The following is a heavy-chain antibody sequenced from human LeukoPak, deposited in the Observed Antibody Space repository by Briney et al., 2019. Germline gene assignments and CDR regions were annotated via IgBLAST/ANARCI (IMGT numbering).Heavy chain of an antibody. D-gene: IGHD1-26*01. V-gene: IGHV3-33*06. Sequence: QPGRSLRLSCAASGFTFRSFGMHWVRLAPGKGLEWVAIIWYDGSNKYHADSVKGRFTISRDNSKNTLYLQMDSLRAEDTAVYYCAKGPVSAIVGATTLDYWGQGTLVTVSS. CDR3: AKGPVSAIVGATTLDY. CDR1: GFTFRSFG. CDR2: IWYDGSNK. J-gene: IGHJ4*02.